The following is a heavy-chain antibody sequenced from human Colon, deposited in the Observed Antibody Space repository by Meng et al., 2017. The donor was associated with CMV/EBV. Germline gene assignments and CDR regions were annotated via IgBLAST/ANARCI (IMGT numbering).Heavy chain of an antibody. V-gene: IGHV2-5*02. J-gene: IGHJ4*02. D-gene: IGHD5-12*01. CDR2: IYGAAAN. CDR3: AHRRSPTYSFDY. CDR1: GSSLCTSEMG. Sequence: QIYLYEDWPTLVTRTQFLTLTFTLAGSSLCTSEMGVGCLRQPPGNALEWLSLIYGAAANRSSCSLKCRLTITKDTSKNPVLLTWNNMDPFDTATHHCAHRRSPTYSFDYWGQGTLVTVSS.